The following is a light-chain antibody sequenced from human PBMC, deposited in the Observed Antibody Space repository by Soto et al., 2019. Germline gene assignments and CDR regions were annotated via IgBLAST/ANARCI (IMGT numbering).Light chain of an antibody. CDR3: QQANDFPLT. J-gene: IGKJ4*01. V-gene: IGKV1-12*01. Sequence: DVQMTQSPSFVSASVGDRVTITCRASQGVSSWLAWYQQKPGRAPELLIYTASNLQSGVPSRFSANGSETDFTPSISSLQPEDFATYYCQQANDFPLTFGGGTKVEIK. CDR1: QGVSSW. CDR2: TAS.